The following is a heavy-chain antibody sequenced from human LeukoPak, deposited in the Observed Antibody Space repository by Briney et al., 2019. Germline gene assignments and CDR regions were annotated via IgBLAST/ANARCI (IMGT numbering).Heavy chain of an antibody. CDR3: ARASRTSAIAYYYYYYMDV. D-gene: IGHD5-18*01. CDR1: GGTFSSYA. Sequence: SSVKVSCKASGGTFSSYAISWVRQAPGQGLEWMGGIIPIFGTANYAQKFQGRVTITADESTSTAYMELSSLRSEDTAVYYCARASRTSAIAYYYYYYMDVWGKGTTVTVSS. CDR2: IIPIFGTA. V-gene: IGHV1-69*01. J-gene: IGHJ6*03.